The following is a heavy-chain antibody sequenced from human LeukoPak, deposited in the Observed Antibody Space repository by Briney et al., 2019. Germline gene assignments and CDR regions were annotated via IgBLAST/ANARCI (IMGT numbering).Heavy chain of an antibody. J-gene: IGHJ4*02. Sequence: GGSLILSCAASGFTFSSYEMNWVRQAPGKGLEWVSYISSSGSTIYYADSVKGRFTISRDNAKNSLYLQMNSLRGEDTAVYYCAMFGGSAWYCVTDWGQGTLVTVSS. CDR3: AMFGGSAWYCVTD. CDR1: GFTFSSYE. CDR2: ISSSGSTI. V-gene: IGHV3-48*03. D-gene: IGHD6-19*01.